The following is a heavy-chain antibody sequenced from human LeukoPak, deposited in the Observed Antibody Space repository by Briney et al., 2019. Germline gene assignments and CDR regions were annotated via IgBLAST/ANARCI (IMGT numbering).Heavy chain of an antibody. J-gene: IGHJ3*02. CDR1: GFTFSSYA. CDR3: ARDHRWYCGGGSCYSSAFDI. D-gene: IGHD2-15*01. V-gene: IGHV3-30-3*01. Sequence: HPGGSLRLSCAASGFTFSSYAMHWVRQAPGKGLEWVAVISYDGSNKYHADSVKGRFTISRDNSKNTLYLQMNSLRAEDTAVYYCARDHRWYCGGGSCYSSAFDIWGQGTMVTVSS. CDR2: ISYDGSNK.